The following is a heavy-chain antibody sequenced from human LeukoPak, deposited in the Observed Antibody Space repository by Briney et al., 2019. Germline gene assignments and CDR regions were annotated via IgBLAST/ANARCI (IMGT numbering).Heavy chain of an antibody. J-gene: IGHJ4*02. Sequence: SVKVSCKASGGTFSSYTISWVRQAPGQGLEWMGRIIPILGIANYTQKFQGRVTITADKSTSTAYMELSSLRSEDTAVYYCARDSLGYCSSTSCRPSYYWGQGTLVTVSS. CDR3: ARDSLGYCSSTSCRPSYY. V-gene: IGHV1-69*04. CDR1: GGTFSSYT. D-gene: IGHD2-2*01. CDR2: IIPILGIA.